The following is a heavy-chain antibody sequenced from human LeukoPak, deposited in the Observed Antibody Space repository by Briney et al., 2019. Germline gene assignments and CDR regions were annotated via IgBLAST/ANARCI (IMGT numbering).Heavy chain of an antibody. D-gene: IGHD2-2*01. CDR3: AKDRIASSNAFDI. J-gene: IGHJ3*02. Sequence: GGSLRLSCAASGFTLSSYAMSWVRQAPGKGLEWVSAISGSGGSTYYADSVKGRFTISRDNSKNTLYLQMNSLRAEDTAVYYCAKDRIASSNAFDIWGQGTMVTVSS. V-gene: IGHV3-23*01. CDR1: GFTLSSYA. CDR2: ISGSGGST.